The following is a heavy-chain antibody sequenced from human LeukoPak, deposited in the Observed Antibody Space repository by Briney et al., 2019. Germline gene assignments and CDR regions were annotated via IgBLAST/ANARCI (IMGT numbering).Heavy chain of an antibody. CDR3: ARAVTGTFSTTWGFDY. J-gene: IGHJ4*02. CDR2: ISYDGNNE. CDR1: GFTFSGYA. D-gene: IGHD6-19*01. V-gene: IGHV3-30*04. Sequence: PGGSLRLSCAASGFTFSGYAMQWVRQAPGKGLEWVAVISYDGNNEYSTDSVKGRFTISRDNSANTLYLQMNSVRVEDTAVYYCARAVTGTFSTTWGFDYWGQGTLVTVSS.